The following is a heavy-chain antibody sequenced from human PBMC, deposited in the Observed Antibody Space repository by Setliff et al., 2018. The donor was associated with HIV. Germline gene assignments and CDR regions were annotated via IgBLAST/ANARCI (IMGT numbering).Heavy chain of an antibody. Sequence: SVKVSCKASGDIFNNNAINWVRQAPGQGLEWMGRIIPIFGLANYAQKFQGRVTITADESTSTAYMELSSLRSEDTAMYYCAGDQGGYNYGRVLRYYYMDVWGNGTTVTVSS. J-gene: IGHJ6*03. CDR1: GDIFNNNA. D-gene: IGHD5-18*01. CDR3: AGDQGGYNYGRVLRYYYMDV. CDR2: IIPIFGLA. V-gene: IGHV1-69*13.